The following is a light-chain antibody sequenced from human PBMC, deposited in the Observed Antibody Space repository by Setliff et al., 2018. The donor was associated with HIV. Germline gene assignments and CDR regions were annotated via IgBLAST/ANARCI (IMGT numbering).Light chain of an antibody. Sequence: QSALAQPASVSGSPGQSITISCTGTSSDVGSYNLVSWYQQHPGKAPKLMIYEGSKRPSGVSNRFSGSKSGNTASLTISGLRPEDEADYYCSSFTTSRKFVFGTGTKVTVL. V-gene: IGLV2-14*02. CDR2: EGS. CDR3: SSFTTSRKFV. CDR1: SSDVGSYNL. J-gene: IGLJ1*01.